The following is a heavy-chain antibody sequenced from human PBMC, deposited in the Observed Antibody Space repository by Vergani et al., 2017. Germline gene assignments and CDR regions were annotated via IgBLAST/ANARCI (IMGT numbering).Heavy chain of an antibody. J-gene: IGHJ2*01. V-gene: IGHV3-9*01. CDR2: ISWNSGTI. CDR3: AKEMSGVVVAGHWXFDL. CDR1: GFTFVDYA. Sequence: EVQLVESGGGLVQPGRSLRLSCAASGFTFVDYAMHWVRQAPGKGLEWVSGISWNSGTIGYADSVKGRFTISRDNAKNSLYLQMNSLRAADTALYYCAKEMSGVVVAGHWXFDLWGRGTLVSVSS. D-gene: IGHD2-15*01.